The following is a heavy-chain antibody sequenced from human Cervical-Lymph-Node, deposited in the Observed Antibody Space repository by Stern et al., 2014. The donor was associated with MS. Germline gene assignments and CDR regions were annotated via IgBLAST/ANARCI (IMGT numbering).Heavy chain of an antibody. Sequence: QITLKESGPVLVKPTETLTLTCNVSGFSLSDTRLGVSWIRQPPGKALEWLARIFSNDDKSYSRSLMSRLTISKDTSKSQVVLIMTNMDPVDTATYYCARINRQTTKGFLELIPTHHFDYWGQGALVTVSS. CDR3: ARINRQTTKGFLELIPTHHFDY. CDR2: IFSNDDK. D-gene: IGHD3-3*01. V-gene: IGHV2-26*01. J-gene: IGHJ4*02. CDR1: GFSLSDTRLG.